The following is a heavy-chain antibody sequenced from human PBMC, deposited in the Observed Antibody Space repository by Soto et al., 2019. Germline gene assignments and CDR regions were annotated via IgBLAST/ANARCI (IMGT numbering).Heavy chain of an antibody. D-gene: IGHD2-15*01. Sequence: EVQLVESGGGLVQPGGSLRLSCAASGFSFSSYWMHWLRQVPGKGLVWVSRINGDGDYTNYADSVKGRFTTARDNAKNTVYLQMNSLRAEATAVYYCARERGGYSSDFWGQGTLVTVSS. CDR2: INGDGDYT. V-gene: IGHV3-74*01. CDR3: ARERGGYSSDF. CDR1: GFSFSSYW. J-gene: IGHJ4*02.